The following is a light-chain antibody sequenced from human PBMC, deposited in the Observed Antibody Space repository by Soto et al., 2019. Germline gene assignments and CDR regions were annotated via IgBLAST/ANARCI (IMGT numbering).Light chain of an antibody. CDR1: QSISSW. CDR2: QAS. Sequence: DIPMTQSPSTLSASVGDRVTITCRAGQSISSWLAWYQQKPGKAPKLLIYQASTLESGVPLRFSGSGSGTEFTLTISRLQPDDFATYFCQQYNSYWTFGQGTKVEIK. V-gene: IGKV1-5*03. CDR3: QQYNSYWT. J-gene: IGKJ1*01.